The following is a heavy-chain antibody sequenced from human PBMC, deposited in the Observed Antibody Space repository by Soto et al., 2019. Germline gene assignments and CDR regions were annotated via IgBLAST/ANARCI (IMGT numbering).Heavy chain of an antibody. J-gene: IGHJ4*02. CDR3: SRTNSSGWYDFDY. D-gene: IGHD6-19*01. V-gene: IGHV4-39*01. CDR1: GGSISSSSYY. CDR2: IYYSGST. Sequence: QLQLQESGPGLVKPSETLSLTCTVSGGSISSSSYYWGWIRHPPGKGLEWIGSIYYSGSTYYNPSLKSRVTISVDTSKNQFSLKLSSVTAADTAVYYCSRTNSSGWYDFDYWGQGTLVTVSS.